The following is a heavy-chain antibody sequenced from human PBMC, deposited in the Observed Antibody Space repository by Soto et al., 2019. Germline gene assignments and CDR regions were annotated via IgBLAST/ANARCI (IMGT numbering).Heavy chain of an antibody. CDR2: IYYTGST. Sequence: PSETLSLTCTVSGGSISSYYWSWIRQPPGKGLEWIGYIYYTGSTNYNPSLKSRVTVSVDKSKNQFSLKLSSVTAADTAVYYCARDDLYGGWFDPWGQGTLVTVSS. J-gene: IGHJ5*02. CDR1: GGSISSYY. CDR3: ARDDLYGGWFDP. D-gene: IGHD4-17*01. V-gene: IGHV4-59*12.